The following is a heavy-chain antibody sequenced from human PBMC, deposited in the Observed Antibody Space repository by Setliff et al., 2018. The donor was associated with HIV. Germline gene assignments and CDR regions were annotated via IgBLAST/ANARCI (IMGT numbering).Heavy chain of an antibody. Sequence: GASVKVSCKASGYNFTSYDINWVRQATGQGLEWMGWMNPNSGNTGYAQKFQGRVTMTRNTSISTAYMELSSLRSEDTAVYYCARVQDKYCTHGVCSGFDIWGQGTMVTVSS. J-gene: IGHJ3*02. CDR1: GYNFTSYD. D-gene: IGHD2-8*01. CDR3: ARVQDKYCTHGVCSGFDI. V-gene: IGHV1-8*02. CDR2: MNPNSGNT.